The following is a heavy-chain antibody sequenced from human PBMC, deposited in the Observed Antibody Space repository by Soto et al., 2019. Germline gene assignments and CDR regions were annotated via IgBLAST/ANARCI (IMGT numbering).Heavy chain of an antibody. CDR1: GFTFSSYG. D-gene: IGHD3-10*01. V-gene: IGHV3-30*18. CDR3: AKDAEGSGSYYYYYGMDV. Sequence: GGSLRLSCAASGFTFSSYGMHWVRQAPGKGLEWVAVISYDGSNKYYADSVKGRFTISRDNSKNTLYLQMNSLRAEDTAVYYCAKDAEGSGSYYYYYGMDVWGQGTTVTVSS. CDR2: ISYDGSNK. J-gene: IGHJ6*02.